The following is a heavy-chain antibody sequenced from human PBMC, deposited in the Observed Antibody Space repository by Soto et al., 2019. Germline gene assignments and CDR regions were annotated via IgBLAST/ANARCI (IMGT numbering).Heavy chain of an antibody. CDR2: IQYGGTT. CDR1: GGSITRNNHF. Sequence: QLQLQESGPGLVKASETLSLTCTVSGGSITRNNHFWGWIRQSPGKGLEWIGSIQYGGTTNYNPSRKRRVIMSAETSKNHCSLMTNSVTAADTAVYSCASLGSSGWYQGSYFDYWGQGTLVTVSS. J-gene: IGHJ4*02. V-gene: IGHV4-39*02. CDR3: ASLGSSGWYQGSYFDY. D-gene: IGHD6-19*01.